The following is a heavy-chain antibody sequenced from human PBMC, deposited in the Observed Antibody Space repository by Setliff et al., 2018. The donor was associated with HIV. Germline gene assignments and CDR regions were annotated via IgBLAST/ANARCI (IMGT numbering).Heavy chain of an antibody. CDR3: ARGTYYYETSGYHYDKSWAGTCFDY. CDR1: GGSISSSSSY. D-gene: IGHD3-22*01. J-gene: IGHJ4*02. Sequence: SETLSLTCAVSGGSISSSSSYWGWIRLPPGKGLEWIGSMYYSGNTYYNPSLKSRVTISLDKSQNQFSLKLTSVTAADTAVYYCARGTYYYETSGYHYDKSWAGTCFDYWGQGTLVTVSS. CDR2: MYYSGNT. V-gene: IGHV4-39*07.